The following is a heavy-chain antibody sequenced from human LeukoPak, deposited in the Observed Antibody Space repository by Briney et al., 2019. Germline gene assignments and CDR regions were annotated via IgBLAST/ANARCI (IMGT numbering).Heavy chain of an antibody. CDR1: GFNFDNFA. J-gene: IGHJ4*02. D-gene: IGHD1-26*01. Sequence: PGGSLRLSCEGSGFNFDNFAFHWVRQAPGKGLEWVALISYDGTNKHFADSVKGRFTISRDNSKNTLYLHMNRLRPEDTAVYYCAKDTIYYSGIYSDFDYWGQGIPVIVSS. CDR2: ISYDGTNK. CDR3: AKDTIYYSGIYSDFDY. V-gene: IGHV3-30-3*01.